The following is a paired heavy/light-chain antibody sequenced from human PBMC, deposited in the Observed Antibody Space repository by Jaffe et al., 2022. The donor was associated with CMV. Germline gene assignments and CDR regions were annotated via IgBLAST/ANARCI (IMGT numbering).Heavy chain of an antibody. D-gene: IGHD6-13*01. CDR1: GFSLSTSGVG. CDR2: IYWNDDK. CDR3: AHRPPQGSSSLTDNWFDP. J-gene: IGHJ5*02. V-gene: IGHV2-5*01. Sequence: QITLKESGPTLVKPTQTLTLTCTFSGFSLSTSGVGVGWIRQPPGKALEWLALIYWNDDKRYSPSLKSRLTITKDTSKNQVVLTMTNMDPVDTATYYCAHRPPQGSSSLTDNWFDPWGQGTLVTVSS.
Light chain of an antibody. CDR3: QAWDSSPVV. V-gene: IGLV3-1*01. CDR2: QDS. Sequence: SYELTQPPSVSVSPGQTASITCSGDKLGDKYACWYQQKPGQSPVLVIYQDSKRPSGIPERFSGSNSGNTATLTISGTQAMDEADYYCQAWDSSPVVFGGGTKLTVL. CDR1: KLGDKY. J-gene: IGLJ2*01.